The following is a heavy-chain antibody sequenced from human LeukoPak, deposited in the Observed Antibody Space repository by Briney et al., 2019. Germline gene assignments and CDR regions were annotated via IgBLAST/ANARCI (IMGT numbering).Heavy chain of an antibody. CDR1: GFTFSSYW. CDR2: INSDGSST. CDR3: ARSLGSSGYQDY. Sequence: PGGSLRLSCAASGFTFSSYWMHWVRQAPGKGLVWVSRINSDGSSTSYADSVKGRFTISRDNAKNTVYLQMNSLRAEDTAVYYCARSLGSSGYQDYWGRGTLVTVSS. J-gene: IGHJ4*02. V-gene: IGHV3-74*01. D-gene: IGHD3-22*01.